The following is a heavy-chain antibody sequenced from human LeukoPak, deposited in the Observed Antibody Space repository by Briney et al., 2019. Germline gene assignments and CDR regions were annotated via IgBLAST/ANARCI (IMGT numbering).Heavy chain of an antibody. Sequence: ASVKVSCKASGATFSSNATSGVRQAPGQGLEGMGGIIPFFGTANYAQKFQGRDTITADESTSTAYMELSSLRSEDTAVYYCARGVSGYDYHTGYWGQGTLVTVSS. D-gene: IGHD5-12*01. J-gene: IGHJ4*02. CDR1: GATFSSNA. CDR3: ARGVSGYDYHTGY. CDR2: IIPFFGTA. V-gene: IGHV1-69*13.